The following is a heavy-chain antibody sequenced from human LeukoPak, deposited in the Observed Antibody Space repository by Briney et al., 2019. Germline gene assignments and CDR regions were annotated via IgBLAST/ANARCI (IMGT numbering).Heavy chain of an antibody. Sequence: GGSLRLSCAASGFTFSSYGMHWVRQAPGKGLEWVSGISGSGGDTYYADSVKGRFTISRDISMNTLYLQMNSLRVEDTAVYYCAKGPKLGDGFHCDYWGQGTLVTVSS. CDR2: ISGSGGDT. D-gene: IGHD5-24*01. J-gene: IGHJ4*02. CDR3: AKGPKLGDGFHCDY. V-gene: IGHV3-23*01. CDR1: GFTFSSYG.